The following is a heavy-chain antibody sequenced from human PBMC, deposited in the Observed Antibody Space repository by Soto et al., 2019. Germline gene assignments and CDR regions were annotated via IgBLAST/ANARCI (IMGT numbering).Heavy chain of an antibody. CDR3: AANSLGGGSQGDV. Sequence: QVRLVQSGAEVHKPGSSVKVSCKASGDTVSSYSISWVRQAPGQGLEWMGGIVPIFGTTVYAPRMQGRVTITADGPTSTSYMELSGLRFEDTAIYYCAANSLGGGSQGDVCGQGTTVTVSS. CDR2: IVPIFGTT. V-gene: IGHV1-69*01. CDR1: GDTVSSYS. D-gene: IGHD3-10*01. J-gene: IGHJ6*02.